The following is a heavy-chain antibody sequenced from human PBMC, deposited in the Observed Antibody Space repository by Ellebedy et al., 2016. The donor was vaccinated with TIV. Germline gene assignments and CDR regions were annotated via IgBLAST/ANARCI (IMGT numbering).Heavy chain of an antibody. D-gene: IGHD5-18*01. J-gene: IGHJ4*02. CDR2: IYTSGST. V-gene: IGHV4-4*07. Sequence: MPSETLSLTCTVSGGSISSYYWSWIRQPAGKGLEWIGRIYTSGSTNYNPSLKSRVTMSVDTSKNQFSLKLSSVTAADTAVYYCARTPNRRGWIQPYFDYWGQGTLVTVSS. CDR1: GGSISSYY. CDR3: ARTPNRRGWIQPYFDY.